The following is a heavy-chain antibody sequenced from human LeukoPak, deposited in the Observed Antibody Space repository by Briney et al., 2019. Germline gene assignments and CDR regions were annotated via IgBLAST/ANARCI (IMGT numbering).Heavy chain of an antibody. CDR3: ARGLPGTTITGSFDY. CDR1: GYTFTGYY. CDR2: ISPNSGGT. Sequence: ASVKVACKASGYTFTGYYTHWVRQAPGQGLEWMGWISPNSGGTNYAQKFQGRVTVTRDTSISTAYMELSSLRPDDTAVYYCARGLPGTTITGSFDYSGRGTLVTVSS. V-gene: IGHV1-2*02. D-gene: IGHD5-24*01. J-gene: IGHJ4*02.